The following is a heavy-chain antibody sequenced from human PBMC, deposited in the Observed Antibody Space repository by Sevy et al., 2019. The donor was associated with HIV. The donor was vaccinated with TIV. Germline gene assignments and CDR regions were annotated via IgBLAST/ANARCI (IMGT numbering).Heavy chain of an antibody. CDR3: ARPSYTGSSFWYFDL. CDR1: GGSISGTY. J-gene: IGHJ2*01. D-gene: IGHD1-26*01. CDR2: FYSSGNT. V-gene: IGHV4-4*07. Sequence: SETLSLTCTVSGGSISGTYWTWIRQPAGKGLEWIGTFYSSGNTDYNPSLKSRVTMSVDTSKNQFSLNLSSVTAADTAVHYCARPSYTGSSFWYFDLWGRGTLVTVSS.